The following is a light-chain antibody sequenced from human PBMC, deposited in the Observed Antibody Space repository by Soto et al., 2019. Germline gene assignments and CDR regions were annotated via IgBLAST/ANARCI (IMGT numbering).Light chain of an antibody. V-gene: IGKV1-5*01. Sequence: DIQMTQSPSTRSASVGDRVTITCRASQSISSWLAWYEQKPGKAPKLLIYDASSLESGVPSRFSGSGSGTESTLTISSLQPDDFATYYCQQYNIYSRTFGQGTKVDIK. CDR2: DAS. CDR1: QSISSW. CDR3: QQYNIYSRT. J-gene: IGKJ1*01.